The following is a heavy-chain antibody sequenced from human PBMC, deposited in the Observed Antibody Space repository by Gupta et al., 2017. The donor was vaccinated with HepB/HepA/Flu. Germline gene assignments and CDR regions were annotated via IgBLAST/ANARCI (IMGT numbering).Heavy chain of an antibody. Sequence: QVQLQQWGAGLLKPSETLSLTCAVYGGSFSGYYWSWIRQPPGKGLEWIGEINHSGSTNYNPSLKSRVTISVDTSKNQFSLKLSSVTAADTAVYYCARGRRGVATINYYYYYGMDVWGQGTTVTVSS. CDR1: GGSFSGYY. J-gene: IGHJ6*02. CDR2: INHSGST. CDR3: ARGRRGVATINYYYYYGMDV. V-gene: IGHV4-34*01. D-gene: IGHD5-12*01.